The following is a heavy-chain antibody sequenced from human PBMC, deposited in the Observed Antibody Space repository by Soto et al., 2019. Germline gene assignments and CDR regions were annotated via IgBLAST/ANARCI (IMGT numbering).Heavy chain of an antibody. V-gene: IGHV4-4*02. Sequence: QVQLQESGPGLVKPSGTLSLTCAVSGGSISSSNWWSWVRQPPGKGLEWIGEIYHSGSTNYNPSLQRRVTVSVDKSRNQFSLKLGSVTAADTAVYYCAHAPSVATNWFDPWGQGTLVTVSS. CDR2: IYHSGST. CDR3: AHAPSVATNWFDP. CDR1: GGSISSSNW. D-gene: IGHD2-15*01. J-gene: IGHJ5*02.